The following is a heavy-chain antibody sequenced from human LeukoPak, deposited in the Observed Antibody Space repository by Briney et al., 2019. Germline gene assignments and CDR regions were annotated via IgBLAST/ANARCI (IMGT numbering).Heavy chain of an antibody. CDR1: GYSISSGYY. Sequence: PSETLSLTCIVPGYSISSGYYWGWIRQPPGKGLEWIGYIYYSGSTNYNPSLKSRVTISVDTSKNQFSLKLSSVTAADTAVYYCARVDIAAAGTLPGGFYYYYYMDVWGKGTTVTVSS. J-gene: IGHJ6*03. D-gene: IGHD6-13*01. V-gene: IGHV4-61*01. CDR3: ARVDIAAAGTLPGGFYYYYYMDV. CDR2: IYYSGST.